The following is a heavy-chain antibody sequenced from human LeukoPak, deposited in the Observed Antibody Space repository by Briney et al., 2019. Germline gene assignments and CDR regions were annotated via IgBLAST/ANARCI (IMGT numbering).Heavy chain of an antibody. Sequence: PGGSLRLSCAASGFTFSSDVMHSVRQAPAKVLELVSVISSDGIKKYYAEAVRRRFTISRDDPKNTLYLQMNSRGAECMAVYCWAKGSKAVLFTRDHYTDVWGKRTTVTISS. D-gene: IGHD6-19*01. CDR2: ISSDGIKK. V-gene: IGHV3-30*05. J-gene: IGHJ6*03. CDR3: AKGSKAVLFTRDHYTDV. CDR1: GFTFSSDV.